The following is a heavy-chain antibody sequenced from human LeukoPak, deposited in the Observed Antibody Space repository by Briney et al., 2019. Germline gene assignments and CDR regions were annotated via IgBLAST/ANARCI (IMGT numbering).Heavy chain of an antibody. V-gene: IGHV4-34*01. Sequence: SETLSLTCAVYGGSFSGYYWSWIRQPPGKGLEWIGEINHSGSTNYNPSLKSRVTISVDTSKNQFSLKLSSVTAADTAVYYCARNDVVDYYYYMDVWGKGTTVTVSS. J-gene: IGHJ6*03. CDR2: INHSGST. CDR1: GGSFSGYY. CDR3: ARNDVVDYYYYMDV. D-gene: IGHD1-1*01.